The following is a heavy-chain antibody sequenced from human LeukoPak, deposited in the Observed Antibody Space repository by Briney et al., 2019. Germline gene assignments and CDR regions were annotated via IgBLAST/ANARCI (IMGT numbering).Heavy chain of an antibody. J-gene: IGHJ4*02. CDR2: IYYSGST. Sequence: SETLSLTCTVSGGSINNTNYYWGWIRQPPGKGLEWIGSIYYSGSTYYNPSLKSRVTISVDTSKNQFSLKVNSVTAADTAVYYCAREDSGTYPAGGWGQGTLVTVSS. V-gene: IGHV4-39*07. D-gene: IGHD1-26*01. CDR1: GGSINNTNYY. CDR3: AREDSGTYPAGG.